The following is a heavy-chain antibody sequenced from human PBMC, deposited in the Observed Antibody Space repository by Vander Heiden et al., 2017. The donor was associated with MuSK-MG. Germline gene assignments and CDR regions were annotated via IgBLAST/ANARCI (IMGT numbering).Heavy chain of an antibody. CDR3: ARDYYDILTGYSAFDY. Sequence: EVQLVASGGGLVTPGGSMRLSCAASGFTFSSYSMNWVRQAPGKGLEWVSSISSSSSYIYYADSVKGRFTISRDNAKNSLYLQMNSLRAEDTAVYYCARDYYDILTGYSAFDYWGQGTLVTVSS. D-gene: IGHD3-9*01. CDR1: GFTFSSYS. CDR2: ISSSSSYI. V-gene: IGHV3-21*01. J-gene: IGHJ4*02.